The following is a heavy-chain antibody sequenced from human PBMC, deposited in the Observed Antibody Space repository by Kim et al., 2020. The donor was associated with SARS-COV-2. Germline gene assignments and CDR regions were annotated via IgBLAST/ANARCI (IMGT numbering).Heavy chain of an antibody. Sequence: GSTNYNPSLKSRVTISVDTPKKQFSLRLRSVTAADTAVYYCARRYGSPDYWGQGILVTVSS. CDR2: GST. CDR3: ARRYGSPDY. V-gene: IGHV4-34*01. D-gene: IGHD2-15*01. J-gene: IGHJ4*02.